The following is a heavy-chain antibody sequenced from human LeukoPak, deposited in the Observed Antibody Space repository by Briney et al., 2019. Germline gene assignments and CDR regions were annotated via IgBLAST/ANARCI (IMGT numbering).Heavy chain of an antibody. Sequence: SQTLSLTCAISGDSVSSNSVTWNWIRQSPSRGLEWLGRTYYRSTWYNDYAVSVRGRITVNPDTSKNQFSLHLNSVTAADTAVYYCARDAAMVLDYWGQGTLVTVSS. V-gene: IGHV6-1*01. CDR2: TYYRSTWYN. D-gene: IGHD5-18*01. CDR1: GDSVSSNSVT. CDR3: ARDAAMVLDY. J-gene: IGHJ4*02.